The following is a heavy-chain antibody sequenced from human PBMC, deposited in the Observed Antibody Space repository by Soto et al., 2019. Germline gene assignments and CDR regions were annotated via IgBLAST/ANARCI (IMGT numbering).Heavy chain of an antibody. V-gene: IGHV4-31*03. CDR2: IYYSGST. Sequence: ASGTLSLTCTVSGGSINSGGYYWSWIRQHPGEGLEWIGYIYYSGSTYYNPSLKSRVTISVDTSKNQFSLKLSSVTAADTAVYYCARYYCSSTSCPNWFDPWGQGTLVTVSS. CDR1: GGSINSGGYY. J-gene: IGHJ5*02. D-gene: IGHD2-2*01. CDR3: ARYYCSSTSCPNWFDP.